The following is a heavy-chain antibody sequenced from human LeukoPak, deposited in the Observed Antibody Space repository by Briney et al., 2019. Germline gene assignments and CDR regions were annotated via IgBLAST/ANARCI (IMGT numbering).Heavy chain of an antibody. CDR3: ARDRPSEIFGVVTSGIGFDP. J-gene: IGHJ5*02. V-gene: IGHV3-21*01. Sequence: PGGSLRLSCAASGFTFSSYSMNWVRQAPGKGLEWVSSISSSSSYIYYADSVKGRFTISRDNAKNSLYLQMNSLRAEDTAVYYCARDRPSEIFGVVTSGIGFDPWGQGTLVTVSS. D-gene: IGHD3-3*01. CDR2: ISSSSSYI. CDR1: GFTFSSYS.